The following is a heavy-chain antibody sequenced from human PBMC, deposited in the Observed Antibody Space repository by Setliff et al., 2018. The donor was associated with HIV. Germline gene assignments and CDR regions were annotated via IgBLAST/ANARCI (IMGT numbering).Heavy chain of an antibody. D-gene: IGHD3-16*01. CDR2: IFGGGTT. CDR3: ARDRHKYGTGSSAYNWFDP. CDR1: TDSISNSH. J-gene: IGHJ5*02. Sequence: SETLSLTCSVSTDSISNSHWSWMRQTAGKGLEWIGRIFGGGTTHYNPSLESRVTMSIDTAKKQSFLRLNSVTAADTAVYFCARDRHKYGTGSSAYNWFDPWGPGTLVTVSS. V-gene: IGHV4-4*07.